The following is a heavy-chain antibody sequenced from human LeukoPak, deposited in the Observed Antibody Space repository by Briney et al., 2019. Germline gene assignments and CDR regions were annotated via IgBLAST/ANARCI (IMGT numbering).Heavy chain of an antibody. CDR2: INHSGST. CDR1: GASFSGYD. CDR3: ARGKQWLVHRGFGY. J-gene: IGHJ4*02. Sequence: SEILSLTCAVDGASFSGYDWSWSRQPRGEGLEWVVEINHSGSTNYHPSIKSRVTISVDTPKQQHSLTLTSVTAADTAVYYCARGKQWLVHRGFGYWGQGTLVTLSS. D-gene: IGHD6-19*01. V-gene: IGHV4-34*01.